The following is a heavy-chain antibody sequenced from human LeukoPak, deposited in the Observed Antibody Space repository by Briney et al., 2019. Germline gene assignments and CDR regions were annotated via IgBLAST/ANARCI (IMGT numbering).Heavy chain of an antibody. CDR2: IYHSGST. J-gene: IGHJ6*02. CDR1: GGSISSSNW. CDR3: ARDWGYSSGWYYDYYHGMDV. Sequence: SETLSLTCAVSGGSISSSNWWSWVRQPPGKGLEWIGEIYHSGSTNYNPSLKSRVTISVDKSKNQFSLKLSSVTAADTAVYYCARDWGYSSGWYYDYYHGMDVWGQGSTVTVSS. V-gene: IGHV4-4*02. D-gene: IGHD6-19*01.